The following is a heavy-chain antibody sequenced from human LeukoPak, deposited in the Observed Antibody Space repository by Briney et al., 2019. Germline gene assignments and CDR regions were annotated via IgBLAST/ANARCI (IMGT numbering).Heavy chain of an antibody. J-gene: IGHJ4*02. CDR2: ISSSSSTI. CDR1: GFTFSSYS. CDR3: ARDKACGAISTSCYYFDY. V-gene: IGHV3-48*01. Sequence: GGSLRLSCAASGFTFSSYSMNWVRQAPGKGLEWVSYISSSSSTIYYADSVKGRFTISRDNAKNSLYLQMNSLRAEDTAVYYCARDKACGAISTSCYYFDYWGQGTLVTVSS. D-gene: IGHD2-2*01.